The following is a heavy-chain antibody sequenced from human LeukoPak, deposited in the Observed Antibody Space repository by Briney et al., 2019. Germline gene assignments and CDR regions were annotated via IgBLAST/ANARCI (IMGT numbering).Heavy chain of an antibody. D-gene: IGHD3-16*01. Sequence: GGSLRLSCAASGLSFSSFAMSWVRQAPARGLEWLSSMKGTGETFYEDSVRGRFTLSRGDSRNTVYLQLNNLRVEDTAVYYCARASWVSSADAVRWGQGTVVTVSS. CDR1: GLSFSSFA. J-gene: IGHJ4*02. V-gene: IGHV3-23*01. CDR2: MKGTGET. CDR3: ARASWVSSADAVR.